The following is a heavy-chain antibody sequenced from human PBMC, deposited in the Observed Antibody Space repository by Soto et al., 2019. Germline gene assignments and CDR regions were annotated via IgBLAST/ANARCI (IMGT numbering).Heavy chain of an antibody. D-gene: IGHD3-22*01. V-gene: IGHV1-46*01. Sequence: ASVKVSCKASGYTFTSYYMHWVRQAPGQGLEWMGIINPSGGSTSYAQKFQGRVTMTRDTSTSTVYMELSSLRSEYTAVYDCAGDYYDGSGYSLGRDFYYGMDVWGQGTTVTVSS. CDR3: AGDYYDGSGYSLGRDFYYGMDV. J-gene: IGHJ6*02. CDR1: GYTFTSYY. CDR2: INPSGGST.